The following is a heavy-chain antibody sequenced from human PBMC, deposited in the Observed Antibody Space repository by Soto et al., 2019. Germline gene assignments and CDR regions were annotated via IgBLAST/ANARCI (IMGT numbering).Heavy chain of an antibody. Sequence: EVQLVESGGGLVQPGGSLRLSCAASGFTFSSYSMNWVRQAPGKGLEWVSYISSSSSTIYYADLVKGRFTISRDNAKNSLYLKMNSLRDEDTAVYYCARGDGIAARPFDYWGQGTLVTVSS. D-gene: IGHD6-6*01. CDR1: GFTFSSYS. CDR2: ISSSSSTI. J-gene: IGHJ4*02. V-gene: IGHV3-48*02. CDR3: ARGDGIAARPFDY.